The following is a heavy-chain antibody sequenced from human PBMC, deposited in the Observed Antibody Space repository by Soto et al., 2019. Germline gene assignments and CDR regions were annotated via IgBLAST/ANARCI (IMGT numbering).Heavy chain of an antibody. CDR2: IVPIFGTA. D-gene: IGHD4-17*01. CDR1: GGTFSSYA. Sequence: SVKVSCKASGGTFSSYAISWVRQAPGQGLEWMGGIVPIFGTANYAQKFQGRVTITADESTSTAYMELSSLRSEDTAVYYCATGGGYGDYVFHYYGMDVWGQGTTVTVSS. CDR3: ATGGGYGDYVFHYYGMDV. J-gene: IGHJ6*02. V-gene: IGHV1-69*13.